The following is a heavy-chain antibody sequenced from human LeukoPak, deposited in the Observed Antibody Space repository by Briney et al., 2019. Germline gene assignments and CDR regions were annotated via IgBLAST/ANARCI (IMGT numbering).Heavy chain of an antibody. CDR2: IIPILGIA. CDR1: GGTFSSYA. CDR3: AREPMIVVVTLYYFDY. Sequence: GASVKVSCKASGGTFSSYAISWVRQAPGQGLEWMGRIIPILGIANYAQKFQGRVTITADKSTSTAYMELSSLRSEDTAVYYCAREPMIVVVTLYYFDYWGQGTLVTVSS. D-gene: IGHD3-22*01. J-gene: IGHJ4*02. V-gene: IGHV1-69*04.